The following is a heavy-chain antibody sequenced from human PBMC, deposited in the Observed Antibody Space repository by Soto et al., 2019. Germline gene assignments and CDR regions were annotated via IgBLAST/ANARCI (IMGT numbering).Heavy chain of an antibody. Sequence: SETLSLTCAVYGVSFSGYYWSWIRQPPGKGLEWIGEINHSGSTNYNPSLKSLVIISVDTSKNQFSLKLSSVTAADTAVYYCAREFSSSWFYYFDFWGQGALVTVSS. CDR3: AREFSSSWFYYFDF. CDR2: INHSGST. CDR1: GVSFSGYY. V-gene: IGHV4-34*01. J-gene: IGHJ4*02. D-gene: IGHD6-13*01.